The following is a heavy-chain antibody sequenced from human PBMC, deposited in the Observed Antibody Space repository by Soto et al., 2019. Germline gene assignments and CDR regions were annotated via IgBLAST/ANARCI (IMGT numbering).Heavy chain of an antibody. CDR3: AGDPPYYYDRRRGFDY. CDR2: ISPSGGST. V-gene: IGHV1-46*01. CDR1: GYTFTSYY. D-gene: IGHD3-22*01. J-gene: IGHJ4*02. Sequence: QVQLVQSGAEVKKPGASVKVSCKASGYTFTSYYMHWVRQAPGQGLEWMGIISPSGGSTSHAQKFQGRVTMNRDTSTSTVYMELSSLRSEDTAVYDCAGDPPYYYDRRRGFDYWGQGTLVTVSS.